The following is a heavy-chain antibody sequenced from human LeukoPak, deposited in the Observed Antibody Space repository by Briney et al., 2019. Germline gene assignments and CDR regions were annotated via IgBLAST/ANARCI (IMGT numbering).Heavy chain of an antibody. J-gene: IGHJ6*01. CDR3: ARDLDNWIYAQPPSNYYYGMDV. CDR1: GFPFSSYS. V-gene: IGHV3-21*01. CDR2: IISSSSYI. Sequence: GGPLRLSYAASGFPFSSYSMNWVRQAPGKGLEWVSSIISSSSYIYYADPVKGRFTISTDNAKNSPYLQMTSLRAEDTALYYCARDLDNWIYAQPPSNYYYGMDVSGQGATVTLSS. D-gene: IGHD1-7*01.